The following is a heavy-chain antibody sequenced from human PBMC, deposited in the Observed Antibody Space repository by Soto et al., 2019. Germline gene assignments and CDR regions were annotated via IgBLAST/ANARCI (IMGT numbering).Heavy chain of an antibody. J-gene: IGHJ6*02. CDR2: INPNSGGA. Sequence: ASVKVSCKASGYTFTGYYMHWVRQAPGQGLEWMGWINPNSGGANYAQKFQGWVTMTSDTSISTAYMELSRLRSDDTAVYYRARDINSGYDWGTYGMDVWGQGTTVTVSS. D-gene: IGHD5-12*01. CDR1: GYTFTGYY. CDR3: ARDINSGYDWGTYGMDV. V-gene: IGHV1-2*04.